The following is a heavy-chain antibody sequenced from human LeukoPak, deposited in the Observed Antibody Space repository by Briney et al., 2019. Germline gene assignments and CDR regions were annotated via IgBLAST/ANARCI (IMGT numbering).Heavy chain of an antibody. CDR3: AKSLGVGGYTRYKGFDQ. CDR2: MSNSDGST. Sequence: GGSLRLSCAACGFIFSSYAMNWVRQAPGKGLEGVSSMSNSDGSTCYADFVKGRFTISRDNSKNTLHLQMNSLRAEDTAVYYCAKSLGVGGYTRYKGFDQWGQGTLVTVSS. D-gene: IGHD5-24*01. CDR1: GFIFSSYA. V-gene: IGHV3-23*01. J-gene: IGHJ4*02.